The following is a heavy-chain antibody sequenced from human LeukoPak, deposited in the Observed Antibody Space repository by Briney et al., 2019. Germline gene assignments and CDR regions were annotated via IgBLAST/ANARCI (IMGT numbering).Heavy chain of an antibody. Sequence: SETLSPICAVYGGTFSGYYWTWIRQPPGKGLEWIGEINHSGSTTYNPSLKSRVTISVDTSKNQFSLKLSSVTAADTAVYYCASEYYYYDMDVWGQGTTVTVSS. CDR3: ASEYYYYDMDV. CDR1: GGTFSGYY. V-gene: IGHV4-34*01. J-gene: IGHJ6*02. CDR2: INHSGST. D-gene: IGHD6-6*01.